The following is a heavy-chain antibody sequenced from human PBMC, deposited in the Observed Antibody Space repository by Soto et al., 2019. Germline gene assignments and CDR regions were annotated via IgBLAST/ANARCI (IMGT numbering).Heavy chain of an antibody. J-gene: IGHJ4*02. Sequence: ASVKVSCKASGYTFTSYDINWVRQATGQGLEWMGWISPDNGDTNYAQKLQGRVTMTTDTSTSTAYMELRSLRSDDTAVYYCARGIAGIYDSSGLDYWGQGTLVTVSS. CDR2: ISPDNGDT. D-gene: IGHD3-22*01. CDR1: GYTFTSYD. V-gene: IGHV1-18*01. CDR3: ARGIAGIYDSSGLDY.